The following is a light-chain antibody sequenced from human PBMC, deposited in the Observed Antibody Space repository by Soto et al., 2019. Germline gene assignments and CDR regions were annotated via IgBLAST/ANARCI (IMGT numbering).Light chain of an antibody. Sequence: EIVMKQSPATLSVSPGERATLSCRASQSVISNLAWYQQKPGQAPRLLISGASSRATGIPDRFTGSGSGTDFTLTISRLEPEDFAVYYCQQYGSSPRTFGQGTKVDIK. CDR1: QSVISN. CDR3: QQYGSSPRT. J-gene: IGKJ1*01. CDR2: GAS. V-gene: IGKV3-20*01.